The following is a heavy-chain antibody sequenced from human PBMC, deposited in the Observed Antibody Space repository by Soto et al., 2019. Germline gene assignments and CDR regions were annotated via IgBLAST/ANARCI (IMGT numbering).Heavy chain of an antibody. V-gene: IGHV1-69*08. CDR2: SIPILGIA. D-gene: IGHD5-12*01. J-gene: IGHJ5*02. CDR1: GGTFSSYT. Sequence: QVQLVQSGAEVKKPGASVKVSCKASGGTFSSYTISWVRQAPGQGLEWMGRSIPILGIAHYAHKFQCRVTITGDKSTSTAYMELSSLRSEDTAVYYCAREGRQYGGYGWFDPWGQGSLVTASS. CDR3: AREGRQYGGYGWFDP.